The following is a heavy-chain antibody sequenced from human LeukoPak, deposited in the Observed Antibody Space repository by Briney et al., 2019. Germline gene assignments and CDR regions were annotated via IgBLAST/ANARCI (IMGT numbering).Heavy chain of an antibody. D-gene: IGHD3-10*01. CDR2: ISAYNGNT. Sequence: ASVKVSCKASGYTFTSYGISWVRQAPGQGLEWMGWISAYNGNTNYAQKLQGRVTMTTDTSTSSAYMELRSLRSDDTAVYYCARVGLWFGELSAFDIWGQGTMVTVSS. V-gene: IGHV1-18*01. CDR3: ARVGLWFGELSAFDI. CDR1: GYTFTSYG. J-gene: IGHJ3*02.